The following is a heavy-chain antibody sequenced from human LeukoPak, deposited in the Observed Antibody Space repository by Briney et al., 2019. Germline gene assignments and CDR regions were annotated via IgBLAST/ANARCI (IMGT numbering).Heavy chain of an antibody. CDR3: ARLYCGGDCYSEVGYGMDV. Sequence: RASVKVSCKASGYTFTSYGISWVRQAPGQGLEWMGGIIPIFGTANYAQKFQGRVTITADESTSTAYMELSSLRSEDTAVYYCARLYCGGDCYSEVGYGMDVWGQGTTVTVSS. J-gene: IGHJ6*02. V-gene: IGHV1-69*13. D-gene: IGHD2-21*02. CDR1: GYTFTSYG. CDR2: IIPIFGTA.